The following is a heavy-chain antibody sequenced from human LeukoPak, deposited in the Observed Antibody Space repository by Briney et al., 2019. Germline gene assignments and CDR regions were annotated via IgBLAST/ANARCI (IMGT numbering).Heavy chain of an antibody. D-gene: IGHD1-7*01. Sequence: GRSLRLSCAASGFTLSGHWMTWVRQAPGKGLEWVANINQDGSAMYYVDSVKGRFTISRDNAKSSMYLQMNSLRAEDTAVYFCARWEIRGTAHQLDYWGQGTLVTVSS. CDR3: ARWEIRGTAHQLDY. CDR2: INQDGSAM. V-gene: IGHV3-7*01. CDR1: GFTLSGHW. J-gene: IGHJ4*02.